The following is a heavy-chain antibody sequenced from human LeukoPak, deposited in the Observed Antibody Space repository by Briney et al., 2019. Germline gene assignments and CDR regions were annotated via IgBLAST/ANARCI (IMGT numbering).Heavy chain of an antibody. D-gene: IGHD2-15*01. CDR2: IWYDGSNK. Sequence: GGSLRLSCAASGFTFSSYGMHWVRQAPGKGLEWVALIWYDGSNKYYADSVKGRFTISRDNSKNTLYLQMNSLRAEDTAVYYCAKEGCSGGSCYPLYWGQGTLVTVSS. V-gene: IGHV3-30*02. CDR1: GFTFSSYG. J-gene: IGHJ4*02. CDR3: AKEGCSGGSCYPLY.